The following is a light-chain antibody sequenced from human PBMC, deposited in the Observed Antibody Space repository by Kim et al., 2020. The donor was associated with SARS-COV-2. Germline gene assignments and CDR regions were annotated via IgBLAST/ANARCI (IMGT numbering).Light chain of an antibody. J-gene: IGKJ2*01. Sequence: ISLTQSPVLLSVSPGDSATLSCRASQTLSTTSLAWYQHRRGQPPRLLLFGTSTRARGIPDRFCGSGSGTDFTLTINRVEPDDVAVYFCQQYASSRSFGQGTKLEI. CDR3: QQYASSRS. CDR1: QTLSTTS. V-gene: IGKV3-20*01. CDR2: GTS.